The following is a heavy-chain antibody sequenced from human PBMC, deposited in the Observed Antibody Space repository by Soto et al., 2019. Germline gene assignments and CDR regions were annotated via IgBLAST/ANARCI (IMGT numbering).Heavy chain of an antibody. CDR3: AKDTGSGYPHNWHYYFDY. J-gene: IGHJ4*02. D-gene: IGHD1-7*01. CDR1: GFTFDDYA. V-gene: IGHV3-9*01. Sequence: EVQLVESGGGMVQPGRSLRLSCAASGFTFDDYAMHWVRQAPGKGLEWVSGISWNSGSIGYADSVKGRFTISRDNAKNSLYLQMNSLRAEDTALYYCAKDTGSGYPHNWHYYFDYWGQGTLVNVSS. CDR2: ISWNSGSI.